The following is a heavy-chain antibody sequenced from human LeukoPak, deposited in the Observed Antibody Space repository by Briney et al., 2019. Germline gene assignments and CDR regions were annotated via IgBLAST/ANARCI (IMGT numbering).Heavy chain of an antibody. D-gene: IGHD4-17*01. CDR2: IGGNVGST. V-gene: IGHV3-23*01. CDR1: GFTFGTYA. Sequence: GGSLRLSCAASGFTFGTYATSWVRQAPGKGLEWVSGIGGNVGSTYYADSVKGRLTVSRDNSKNTLYLQMNSLRAEDTAVYYCAKDIYGDYGGFDYWGQGTLVTVSS. CDR3: AKDIYGDYGGFDY. J-gene: IGHJ4*02.